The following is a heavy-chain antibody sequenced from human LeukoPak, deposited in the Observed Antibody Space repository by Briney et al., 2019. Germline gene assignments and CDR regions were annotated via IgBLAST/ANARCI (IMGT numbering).Heavy chain of an antibody. CDR2: IYLGDSDT. Sequence: GESLKISCKGSGNSFTSYWIAWVRQMPGKGLEWMGIIYLGDSDTRYSPSFQGQVTISADNSINTAYLQWSSLKASDTAMYYCARRPAYSSSSWFDPWGQGTLVTVSS. D-gene: IGHD6-6*01. CDR3: ARRPAYSSSSWFDP. V-gene: IGHV5-51*01. CDR1: GNSFTSYW. J-gene: IGHJ5*02.